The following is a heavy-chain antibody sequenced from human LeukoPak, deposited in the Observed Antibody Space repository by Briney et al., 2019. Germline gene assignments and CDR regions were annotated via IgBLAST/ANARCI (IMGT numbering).Heavy chain of an antibody. CDR1: GYSIISGYY. CDR2: IYRSGTT. J-gene: IGHJ4*02. V-gene: IGHV4-38-2*02. CDR3: ASIYAAEMAAHQDY. Sequence: PSETLSLTCTVSGYSIISGYYWGWIRQPPGTGLEWIGSIYRSGTTYYNPSLKSRVTISVDTSKNHLSLKLSSVTAADTAVYYCASIYAAEMAAHQDYWGQGTLVTVSS. D-gene: IGHD5/OR15-5a*01.